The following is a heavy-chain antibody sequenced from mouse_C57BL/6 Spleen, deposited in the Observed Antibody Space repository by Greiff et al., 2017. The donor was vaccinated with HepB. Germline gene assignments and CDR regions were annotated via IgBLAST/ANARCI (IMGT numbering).Heavy chain of an antibody. D-gene: IGHD4-1*01. J-gene: IGHJ1*03. CDR2: IDPEDGET. CDR1: GFNITDYY. Sequence: VQLQQSGAELVKPGASVKLSCTASGFNITDYYMHWVKQRTEQGLEWIGRIDPEDGETKYAPKFQGKATITADTSSNTAYLQLSSLASEDTAFYYCDRNDWERYFDVWGTGTTVTVSS. CDR3: DRNDWERYFDV. V-gene: IGHV14-2*01.